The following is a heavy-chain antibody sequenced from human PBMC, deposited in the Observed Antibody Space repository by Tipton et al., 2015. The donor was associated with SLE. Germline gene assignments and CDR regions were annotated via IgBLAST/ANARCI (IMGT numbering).Heavy chain of an antibody. V-gene: IGHV4-31*03. J-gene: IGHJ5*02. D-gene: IGHD3-22*01. CDR2: ISYSGGT. Sequence: TLSLTCTVPGGSLSRGGFYWSWIRPHPGKGLGWVGYISYSGGTYYNPSPKSRVTISVETSKNQFSPKLSSVSAADTAGYYCAREGDYYDSSGSYNWFDPWGQGTLVTVSS. CDR3: AREGDYYDSSGSYNWFDP. CDR1: GGSLSRGGFY.